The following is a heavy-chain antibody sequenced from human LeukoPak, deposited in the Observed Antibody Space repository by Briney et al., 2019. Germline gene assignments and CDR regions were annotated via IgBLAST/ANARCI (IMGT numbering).Heavy chain of an antibody. V-gene: IGHV4-59*01. CDR3: ARDLVVPAAMPYYYYYYMDV. Sequence: PSETLSLTCTVSGGSISSYYWSWIRQPPGKGLEWIGYIYYSGSTNYNPSLKSRVTISVDTFKNQFSLKLSSVTAADTAVYYCARDLVVPAAMPYYYYYYMDVWGKGTTVTVSS. D-gene: IGHD2-2*01. CDR1: GGSISSYY. CDR2: IYYSGST. J-gene: IGHJ6*03.